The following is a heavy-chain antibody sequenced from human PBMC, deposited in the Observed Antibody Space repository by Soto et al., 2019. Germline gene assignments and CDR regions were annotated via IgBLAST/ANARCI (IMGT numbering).Heavy chain of an antibody. CDR1: GYTFTDYD. D-gene: IGHD6-19*01. V-gene: IGHV1-8*02. Sequence: QVQLVQSGAEVRKPGASVKVYCKTSGYTFTDYDINWVRQAPGQGLEWVGRMNPNSGRTDYAQKLEGRVNMTRDISISTAYMELSSLGYDDTAVYFCSTWCRNGWYTGFFWGQGTLVTVSS. CDR2: MNPNSGRT. CDR3: STWCRNGWYTGFF. J-gene: IGHJ4*02.